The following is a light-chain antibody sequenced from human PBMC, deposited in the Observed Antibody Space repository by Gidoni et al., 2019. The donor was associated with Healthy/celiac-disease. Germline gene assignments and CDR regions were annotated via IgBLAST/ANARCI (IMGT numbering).Light chain of an antibody. J-gene: IGLJ1*01. CDR1: KLGDKY. Sequence: SSELTQPTSVSVSTGQTASIPCSGDKLGDKYACWDQQKPGQSPVLVIYQDSKRPAGIPERFSGGNSANTATLTISGTEEMDEADYYCQAWNSSLYVFGTGPKVTVL. CDR3: QAWNSSLYV. CDR2: QDS. V-gene: IGLV3-1*01.